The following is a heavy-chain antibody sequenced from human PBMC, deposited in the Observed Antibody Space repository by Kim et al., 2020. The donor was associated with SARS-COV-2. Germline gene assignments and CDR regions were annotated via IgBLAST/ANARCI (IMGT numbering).Heavy chain of an antibody. CDR1: GYTFTGYH. V-gene: IGHV1-2*05. J-gene: IGHJ1*01. CDR3: RIPRRIRAAWPLAASHRTSFQ. Sequence: ASVKVSCKASGYTFTGYHMHWVRQAPGQGLEWMGRINPNSGGTNYAQKFQGRVTMTRDTSISTDYVEGVHPPQPFSPSSPVRIPRRIRAAWPLAASHRTSFQ. CDR2: INPNSGGT. D-gene: IGHD6-25*01.